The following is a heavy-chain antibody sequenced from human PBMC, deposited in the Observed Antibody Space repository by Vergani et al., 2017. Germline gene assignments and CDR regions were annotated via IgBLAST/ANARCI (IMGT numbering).Heavy chain of an antibody. D-gene: IGHD3-16*01. CDR1: GFTFSSYS. CDR2: ISSSSSTI. V-gene: IGHV3-48*02. Sequence: EVQLVESGGGLVQPGGSLRLSCAASGFTFSSYSMNWVRQAPGKGLEWVSYISSSSSTIYYADSVKGRFTISRDNAKNSLYLQMNSLRDEDTAVYYCARSPISVSTFGGVMVNADYDYGMDVWGHGTTVSGSS. CDR3: ARSPISVSTFGGVMVNADYDYGMDV. J-gene: IGHJ6*02.